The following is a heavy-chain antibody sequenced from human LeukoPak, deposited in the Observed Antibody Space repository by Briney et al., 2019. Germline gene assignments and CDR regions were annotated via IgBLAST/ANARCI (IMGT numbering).Heavy chain of an antibody. CDR2: IYYSGST. V-gene: IGHV4-39*01. J-gene: IGHJ4*02. CDR1: GGSISSSSYY. Sequence: NSSETLSLTCTVSGGSISSSSYYWGWIRQPPGKGLEWIGSIYYSGSTYYNPSLKSRVTISVDTSKNQFSLKLTSVTAADTATYYCARVNLGYSGYDYLYHFDFWDQGALVTVSS. CDR3: ARVNLGYSGYDYLYHFDF. D-gene: IGHD5-12*01.